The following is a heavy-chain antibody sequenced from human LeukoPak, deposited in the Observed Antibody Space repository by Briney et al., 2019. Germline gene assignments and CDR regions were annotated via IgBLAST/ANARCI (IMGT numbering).Heavy chain of an antibody. J-gene: IGHJ6*03. CDR3: ARVVDPGGYYYFYYMDV. V-gene: IGHV4-34*01. D-gene: IGHD3-16*01. CDR2: INHSGST. Sequence: SETLSLTCAVYGGSFSGYYWSWIRQPPGKGLKWIGEINHSGSTNYNPSLKSRVTISVDTSKNQLSLKLSSVTAADTAVYYCARVVDPGGYYYFYYMDVWGKGTTVTVSS. CDR1: GGSFSGYY.